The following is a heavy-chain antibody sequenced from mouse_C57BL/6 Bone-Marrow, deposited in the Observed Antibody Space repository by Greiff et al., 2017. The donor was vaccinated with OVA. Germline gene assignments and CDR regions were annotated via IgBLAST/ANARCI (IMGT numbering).Heavy chain of an antibody. CDR2: IYPGSGNT. Sequence: QVQLQQSGAELVRPGASVKLSCKASGYTFTDYYINWVKQRPGQGLEWIARIYPGSGNTYYNEKFKGKATLTAEKSSSTAYMQLSSLTSEDSAVYFCARGYYYGSKTDWYFDVWGTGTTVTVSS. CDR3: ARGYYYGSKTDWYFDV. J-gene: IGHJ1*03. CDR1: GYTFTDYY. D-gene: IGHD1-1*01. V-gene: IGHV1-76*01.